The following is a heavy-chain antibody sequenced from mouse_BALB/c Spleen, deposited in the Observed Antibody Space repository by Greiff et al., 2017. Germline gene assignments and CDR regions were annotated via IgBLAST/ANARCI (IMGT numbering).Heavy chain of an antibody. CDR3: ASWGYDGAWFAY. D-gene: IGHD2-14*01. CDR2: IDTSDSYT. CDR1: GYTFTDYW. J-gene: IGHJ3*01. Sequence: QVQLKQPGAELVMPGASVKMSCKASGYTFTDYWMHWVKQRPGQGLEWIGAIDTSDSYTSYNQKFKGKATLTVDESSSTAYMQLSSLTSEDSAVYYCASWGYDGAWFAYWGQGTLVTVSA. V-gene: IGHV1-69*01.